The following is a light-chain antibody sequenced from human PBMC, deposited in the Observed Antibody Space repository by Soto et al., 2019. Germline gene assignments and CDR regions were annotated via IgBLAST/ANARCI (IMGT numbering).Light chain of an antibody. CDR2: ETS. J-gene: IGKJ1*01. V-gene: IGKV3-20*01. CDR3: QQYGTSPRT. CDR1: QSFSSSY. Sequence: EIVLTQSPGTLSLSPGESATLSCRASQSFSSSYLAWYQQKPGQAPRLIIYETSSRATGIPDRFSGSGSQTDFTLTISRLEPEDFAVYYCQQYGTSPRTFGQGTKVDIK.